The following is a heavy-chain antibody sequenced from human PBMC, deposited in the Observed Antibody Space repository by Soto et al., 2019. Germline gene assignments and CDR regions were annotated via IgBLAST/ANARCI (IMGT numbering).Heavy chain of an antibody. CDR1: GGSVNGYY. CDR3: ATRITVFGLLIPPFDP. D-gene: IGHD3-3*01. Sequence: SETLSLTCAVYGGSVNGYYWNWIRQPPGKGLEWIGEINHTGGTHYNPSLKSRVTMPVDTSKNQFSLRLSSVTAADTAIYYCATRITVFGLLIPPFDPWGQGTQVTVSS. V-gene: IGHV4-34*01. CDR2: INHTGGT. J-gene: IGHJ5*02.